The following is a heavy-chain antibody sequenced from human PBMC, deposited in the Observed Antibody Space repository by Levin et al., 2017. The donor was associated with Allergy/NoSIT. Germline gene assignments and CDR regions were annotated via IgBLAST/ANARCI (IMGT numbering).Heavy chain of an antibody. V-gene: IGHV3-30-3*01. Sequence: PGGSLRLSCAASGFTFSSYAMHWVRQAPGKGLEWVAVISYDGSNKYYADSVKGRFTISRDNSKNTLYLQMNSLRAEDTAVYYCARDYPLSSGWDAPDGFDIWGQGTMVTVSS. CDR1: GFTFSSYA. CDR2: ISYDGSNK. CDR3: ARDYPLSSGWDAPDGFDI. D-gene: IGHD6-19*01. J-gene: IGHJ3*02.